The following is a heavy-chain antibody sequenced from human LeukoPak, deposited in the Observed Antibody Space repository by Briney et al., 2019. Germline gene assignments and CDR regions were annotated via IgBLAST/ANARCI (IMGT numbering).Heavy chain of an antibody. CDR2: ISSSSSTI. Sequence: LKWVSNISSSSSTIYYADSVKGRFTISRDNAKNSLYLQMNSLRAEDTAVYYCAGVEMATISMDYWGQGTLVTVSS. V-gene: IGHV3-48*04. CDR3: AGVEMATISMDY. D-gene: IGHD5-24*01. J-gene: IGHJ4*02.